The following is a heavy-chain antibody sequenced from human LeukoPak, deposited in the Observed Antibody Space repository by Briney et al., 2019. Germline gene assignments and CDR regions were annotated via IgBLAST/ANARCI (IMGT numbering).Heavy chain of an antibody. CDR2: IRSDGYHT. CDR1: GFLFDDHD. CDR3: AKPSGSGVDY. J-gene: IGHJ4*02. V-gene: IGHV3-30*02. D-gene: IGHD1-26*01. Sequence: PGGSLRLSCGASGFLFDDHDMHWVRQAPGKGLEWVAYIRSDGYHTYYADSVEGRFTITRDNLKNTLYLQMNSLRLEDMAVYYCAKPSGSGVDYWGRGTRVTVSS.